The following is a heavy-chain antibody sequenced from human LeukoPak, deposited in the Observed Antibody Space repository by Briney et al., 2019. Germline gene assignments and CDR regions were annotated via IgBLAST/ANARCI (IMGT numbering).Heavy chain of an antibody. CDR1: GYTFTGYY. CDR2: INPNSGGT. D-gene: IGHD3-9*01. J-gene: IGHJ4*02. Sequence: ASVKVSCKASGYTFTGYYMHWVRQDPGQGLEWMGWINPNSGGTNYAQKVQGRVTMTRDTSISTAYMELSRLRSDDTAVYYCARDDILTGAYYFDYWGQGTLVTVSS. CDR3: ARDDILTGAYYFDY. V-gene: IGHV1-2*02.